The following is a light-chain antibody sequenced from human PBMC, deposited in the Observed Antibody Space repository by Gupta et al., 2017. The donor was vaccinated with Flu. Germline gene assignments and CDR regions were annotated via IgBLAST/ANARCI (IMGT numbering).Light chain of an antibody. CDR2: EVD. Sequence: QSALTQPASVSGSPGQSLTIPCTGTNSDLGDYNYVSWYQHHPGKAPKLIIFEVDLRPSGVSNRFSGSKSGNTASLTISGLQAEDEADYYCSSYSNRNILVLGGGTKVTVL. CDR1: NSDLGDYNY. CDR3: SSYSNRNILV. V-gene: IGLV2-14*01. J-gene: IGLJ3*02.